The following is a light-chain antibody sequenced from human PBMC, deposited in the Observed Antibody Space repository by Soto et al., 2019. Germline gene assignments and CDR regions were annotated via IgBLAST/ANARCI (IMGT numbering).Light chain of an antibody. V-gene: IGKV2-28*01. CDR2: LGS. Sequence: DIVMTQSPLSLPVTPGEPASISCRSSQSLLHTNAYNYFDWYLQKPGQSPQLLIYLGSSRASGVPHRFSGSGSGTDFTLKISRVAAEDVGVYYCMQALQTPWTFGQGTKLEIK. CDR3: MQALQTPWT. J-gene: IGKJ2*02. CDR1: QSLLHTNAYNY.